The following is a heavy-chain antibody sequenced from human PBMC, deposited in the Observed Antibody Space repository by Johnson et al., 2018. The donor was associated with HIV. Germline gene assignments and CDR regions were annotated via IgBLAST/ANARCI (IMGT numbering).Heavy chain of an antibody. V-gene: IGHV3-30*18. CDR1: GFTFSSYW. D-gene: IGHD3-22*01. CDR2: ISYDGSNK. J-gene: IGHJ3*02. CDR3: AKDVGNYWPDAFDI. Sequence: QVQLVESGGGLVQPGGSLRLSCAASGFTFSSYWMHWVRQAPGKGLEWVAVISYDGSNKYYADSVKGRFTISRDNSKNTLYLQMNSLRAEDTALYYCAKDVGNYWPDAFDIWGQGTMVTVSS.